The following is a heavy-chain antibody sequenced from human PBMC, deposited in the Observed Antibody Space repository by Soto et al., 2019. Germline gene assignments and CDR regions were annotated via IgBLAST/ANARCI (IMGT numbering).Heavy chain of an antibody. V-gene: IGHV1-69*06. Sequence: ASVKVSCKASGGTFSSYAISWVRQAPGQGLEWMGGVIPIFGTANYAQKFQGRVTITADKSTSTAYMELSSLRSEDTAVYYCARPPSYSNSEYFQHWGQGTLVTVSS. CDR3: ARPPSYSNSEYFQH. CDR1: GGTFSSYA. CDR2: VIPIFGTA. D-gene: IGHD4-4*01. J-gene: IGHJ1*01.